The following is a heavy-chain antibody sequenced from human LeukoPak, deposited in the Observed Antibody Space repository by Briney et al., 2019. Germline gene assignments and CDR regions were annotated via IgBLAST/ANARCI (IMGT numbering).Heavy chain of an antibody. CDR1: GGSFSSYY. J-gene: IGHJ4*02. V-gene: IGHV4-34*01. CDR3: ARNFPYSKLDY. CDR2: IYHSGST. D-gene: IGHD6-13*01. Sequence: SETLSLTCAVSGGSFSSYYWSWIRQPPGKGLEWIGEIYHSGSTNYNPSLKSRVTMSVDTSKSQFSLQLSSVTAADTAVYYCARNFPYSKLDYWGQGTLVTVSS.